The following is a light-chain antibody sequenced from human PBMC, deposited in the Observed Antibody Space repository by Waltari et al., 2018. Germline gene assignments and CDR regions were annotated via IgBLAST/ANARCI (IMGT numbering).Light chain of an antibody. Sequence: DIRMTQSQPSLPASVGDSVTITCRASQGISSYLNWYQQKPGQAPKLLIYAASSLQSGVPSRFSGSGFGTDFTLTINSLQPEDFAVYFCQQTYSHFRTFGQGTKVDVK. CDR2: AAS. CDR3: QQTYSHFRT. V-gene: IGKV1-39*01. J-gene: IGKJ1*01. CDR1: QGISSY.